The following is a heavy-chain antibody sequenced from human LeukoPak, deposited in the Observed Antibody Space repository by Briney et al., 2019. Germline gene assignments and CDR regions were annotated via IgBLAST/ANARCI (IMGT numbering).Heavy chain of an antibody. V-gene: IGHV3-23*01. Sequence: ETLSLTCTVSGGSISSSSYYWGWIRQPPGKGLEWVSAISDSGGNTYYADSVKGRFTISRDNSKNTLYLQMNSLRVEDTALYYCANRNWLESWGQGTLVTVSS. CDR1: GGSISSSSYY. CDR3: ANRNWLES. CDR2: ISDSGGNT. J-gene: IGHJ5*01.